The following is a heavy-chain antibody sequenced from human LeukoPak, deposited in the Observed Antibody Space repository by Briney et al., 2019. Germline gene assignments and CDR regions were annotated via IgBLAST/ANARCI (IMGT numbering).Heavy chain of an antibody. CDR2: IDARSGIV. J-gene: IGHJ4*02. V-gene: IGHV3-48*04. D-gene: IGHD3-10*01. CDR1: GSTFSNAW. Sequence: PGGSLRLSCAASGSTFSNAWMSWVRQAPGKGLEWVSYIDARSGIVYYADSVQGRFTISRDNAKNSLYLQMNSLRAEDTAVYYCASVEVWFGELSWGQGTLVTVSS. CDR3: ASVEVWFGELS.